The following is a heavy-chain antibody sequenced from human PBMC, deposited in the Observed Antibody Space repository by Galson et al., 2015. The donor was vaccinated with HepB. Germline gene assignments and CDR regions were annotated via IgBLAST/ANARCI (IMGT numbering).Heavy chain of an antibody. V-gene: IGHV3-73*01. J-gene: IGHJ4*02. CDR1: GFTFSGSA. CDR2: IRSKTNNYAT. D-gene: IGHD6-13*01. CDR3: TRLGDFSGYSSR. Sequence: SLRLSCAASGFTFSGSAIHWVRQASGKGPEWVGRIRSKTNNYATTYVPSLKGRLTISRGDSKNMAYLHMKSLKTEDTAVYFCTRLGDFSGYSSRWGQGTLVTVSS.